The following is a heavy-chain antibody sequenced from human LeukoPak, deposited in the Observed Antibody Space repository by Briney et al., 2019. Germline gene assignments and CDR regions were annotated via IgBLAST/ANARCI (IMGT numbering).Heavy chain of an antibody. D-gene: IGHD5-18*01. V-gene: IGHV3-9*01. Sequence: GGSLRLSCAASGFTFDDYAMHWVRQAPGKGLEWVSGISWNSGSIGYADSVQGRFTISRDNAKNSLYLQMNSLRAEDTALYYCAKEPRGYSYGSFDYWGQGTLVTVSS. CDR1: GFTFDDYA. CDR3: AKEPRGYSYGSFDY. J-gene: IGHJ4*02. CDR2: ISWNSGSI.